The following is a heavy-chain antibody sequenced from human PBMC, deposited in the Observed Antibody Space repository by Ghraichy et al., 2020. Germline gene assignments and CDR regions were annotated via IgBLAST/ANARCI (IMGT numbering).Heavy chain of an antibody. CDR1: GYTFTSYD. J-gene: IGHJ6*02. D-gene: IGHD4-17*01. Sequence: ASVKVSCKASGYTFTSYDINWVRQATGQGLEWMGWMNPNSGNTGYAQKFQGRVTMTRNTSISTAYMELSSLRSEDTAVYYCARVDDYGDSGEYYYYGMDVWGQGTTVTVSS. CDR3: ARVDDYGDSGEYYYYGMDV. V-gene: IGHV1-8*01. CDR2: MNPNSGNT.